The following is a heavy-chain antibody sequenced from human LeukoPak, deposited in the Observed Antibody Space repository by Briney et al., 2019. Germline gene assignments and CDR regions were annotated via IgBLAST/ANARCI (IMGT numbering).Heavy chain of an antibody. Sequence: GESLKISCKISGYNFTNYWIGWVRQMPGKGLEWMGIVYPGDSDTRYSPSFQGQVTISADKSISTANLQWSGLKASDTAMYYCARLNHDSSGYYFDIWGQGTMVTVSS. CDR2: VYPGDSDT. CDR3: ARLNHDSSGYYFDI. V-gene: IGHV5-51*01. J-gene: IGHJ3*02. CDR1: GYNFTNYW. D-gene: IGHD3-22*01.